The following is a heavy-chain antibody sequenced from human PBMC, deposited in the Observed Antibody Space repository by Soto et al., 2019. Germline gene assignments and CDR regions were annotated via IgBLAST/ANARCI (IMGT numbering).Heavy chain of an antibody. D-gene: IGHD3-10*01. V-gene: IGHV4-39*02. CDR2: IYYSGST. CDR1: GGSISSSSYY. Sequence: SETLSLTCTVSGGSISSSSYYGGWIRQPPGKGLEWIGSIYYSGSTYYNPSLKSRVTISVDTSKNQFSLKLSSVTAADTAVYYCAKDRESGDSMIDGSDSYYYYYGMDVWGQGTTVTVSS. J-gene: IGHJ6*02. CDR3: AKDRESGDSMIDGSDSYYYYYGMDV.